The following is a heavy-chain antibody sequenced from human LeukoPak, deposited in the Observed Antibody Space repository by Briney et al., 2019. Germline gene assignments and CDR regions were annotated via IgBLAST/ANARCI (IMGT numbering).Heavy chain of an antibody. J-gene: IGHJ4*02. CDR2: INSDGSSI. V-gene: IGHV3-74*01. CDR3: ARGYDF. Sequence: GGSLRLSCAASGFTFSTYWIHWVRQAPGKGLVWVSRINSDGSSINYVDSVKGRFTISRDNAKNTVYLQMNSLRVEDTAVYYCARGYDFWGQGTLVTVSS. D-gene: IGHD5-18*01. CDR1: GFTFSTYW.